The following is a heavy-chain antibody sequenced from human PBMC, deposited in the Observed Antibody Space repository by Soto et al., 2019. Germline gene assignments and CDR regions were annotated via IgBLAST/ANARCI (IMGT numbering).Heavy chain of an antibody. CDR2: TSGSGTAT. CDR1: GFPFWTYS. CDR3: ARDAIPYNGRDDAFDL. V-gene: IGHV3-23*01. D-gene: IGHD2-8*01. Sequence: EVKLLESGGGLVQPGGSMRLSCEASGFPFWTYSMSWVRQAPRKGLEWVSGTSGSGTATYYTDSVKGRFTVSRDNSKDTLFLQMNTLRVEDTAVYYCARDAIPYNGRDDAFDLWGQGTVVTVSS. J-gene: IGHJ3*01.